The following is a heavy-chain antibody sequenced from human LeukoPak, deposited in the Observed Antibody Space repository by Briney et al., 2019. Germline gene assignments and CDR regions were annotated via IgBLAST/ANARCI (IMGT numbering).Heavy chain of an antibody. D-gene: IGHD3-10*01. V-gene: IGHV3-23*01. CDR1: GFSFSSYW. CDR2: ISGSGGST. Sequence: GGSLRLSCAASGFSFSSYWMSWVRRAPGKGLEWVSAISGSGGSTYYADSVKGRFTISRDNSKNTLYLQMNSLRAEDTAVYYCAKDRHSLLWFGELAYWGQGTLVTVSS. J-gene: IGHJ4*02. CDR3: AKDRHSLLWFGELAY.